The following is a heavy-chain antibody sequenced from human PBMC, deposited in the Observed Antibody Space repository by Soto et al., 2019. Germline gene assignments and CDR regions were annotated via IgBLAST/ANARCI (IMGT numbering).Heavy chain of an antibody. Sequence: QVQLVQSGAEVKKPGSSVKVSCKASGGTFSSYAISWVRQAPGQGLEWMGGIIPIFGTANYAQKFQGRVTITADESTSTDYMELSSLRSEDTAVYYCASAAGTSPDYYYYGMDVWGQGTTVTVSS. J-gene: IGHJ6*02. CDR1: GGTFSSYA. D-gene: IGHD6-13*01. CDR3: ASAAGTSPDYYYYGMDV. V-gene: IGHV1-69*01. CDR2: IIPIFGTA.